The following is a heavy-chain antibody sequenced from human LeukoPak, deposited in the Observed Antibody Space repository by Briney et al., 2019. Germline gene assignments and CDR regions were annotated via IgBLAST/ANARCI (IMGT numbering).Heavy chain of an antibody. CDR2: ISSSSSTV. V-gene: IGHV3-48*01. D-gene: IGHD4-11*01. CDR3: ASASKIGY. CDR1: GFSFSSYA. Sequence: GGSLRLSCAASGFSFSSYAMSWVRQAPGKGLEWVSYISSSSSTVYYADSVKGRFTISRDNAKNSLYLQMNSLRAEDTAVYYCASASKIGYWGQGTLVTVSS. J-gene: IGHJ4*02.